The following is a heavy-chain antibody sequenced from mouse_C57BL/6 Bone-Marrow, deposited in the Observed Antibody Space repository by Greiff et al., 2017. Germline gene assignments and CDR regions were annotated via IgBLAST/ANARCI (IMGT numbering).Heavy chain of an antibody. CDR1: GYTFPSYW. J-gene: IGHJ2*01. Sequence: QVQLQQPGAELVKPGASVKLSCKASGYTFPSYWMHWVKPRPGRGLEWIGRIDPNSGGTKYNEKFKSKATLTVDKPSSTAYMQLSSLTSEDSAVYDCATSGITTVVDCDYWGQGTTLTVSS. CDR2: IDPNSGGT. V-gene: IGHV1-72*01. CDR3: ATSGITTVVDCDY. D-gene: IGHD1-1*01.